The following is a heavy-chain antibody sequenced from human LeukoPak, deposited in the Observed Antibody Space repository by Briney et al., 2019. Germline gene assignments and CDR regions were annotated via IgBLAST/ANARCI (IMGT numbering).Heavy chain of an antibody. CDR3: ARVYCSGGTCSFDY. D-gene: IGHD2-15*01. Sequence: SQTLSPTCTVSGGSISSSSYYWGWISQPPGKGLEWIGSIYYSGSTYYNPSLKSRATISVDTSKHQFSLRLSSVTAADTAVYYCARVYCSGGTCSFDYWGQGTLVTVSS. CDR1: GGSISSSSYY. CDR2: IYYSGST. V-gene: IGHV4-39*01. J-gene: IGHJ4*02.